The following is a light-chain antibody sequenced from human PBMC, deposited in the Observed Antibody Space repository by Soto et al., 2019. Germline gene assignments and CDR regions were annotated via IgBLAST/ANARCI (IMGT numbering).Light chain of an antibody. CDR1: QSISIW. CDR2: GTS. V-gene: IGKV1-5*03. J-gene: IGKJ1*01. CDR3: QQYNDYSWT. Sequence: DIHMTQSPSTLSASVGDRVTITCRASQSISIWLAWYQQKPGRAPNLLIYGTSSLESGVPSRFSGSGSGTEFTLTISSLQTDDFATYYCQQYNDYSWTFGQGTKVEIK.